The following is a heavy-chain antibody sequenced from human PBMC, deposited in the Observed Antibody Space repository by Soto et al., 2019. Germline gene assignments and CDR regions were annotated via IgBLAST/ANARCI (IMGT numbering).Heavy chain of an antibody. D-gene: IGHD3-10*02. Sequence: QVQLQESGPGLVKPSQTLSLTCTVSGGSISSGGFFWGWLRQHPGKGLAWIAYIYNSGTSYYNPSARSRVSISIDTSNNQLSLSLSSVTGAETARYYRARVSRDGGGSYVPVDYWGQGSLVTFS. CDR2: IYNSGTS. J-gene: IGHJ4*02. V-gene: IGHV4-31*03. CDR1: GGSISSGGFF. CDR3: ARVSRDGGGSYVPVDY.